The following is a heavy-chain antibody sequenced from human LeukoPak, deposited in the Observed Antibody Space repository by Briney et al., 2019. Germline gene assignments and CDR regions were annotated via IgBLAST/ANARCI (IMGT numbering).Heavy chain of an antibody. V-gene: IGHV3-21*01. CDR3: ARESSGYFY. Sequence: PVGSLRLSCAASGFTFSTYSMNCVRQAPGKGLGWVSSISSGSSFIYYADSGMGRFTISRDKAKNSLLLQINSLRAEDTAVYYCARESSGYFYWGQGTPVTVSS. D-gene: IGHD3-22*01. CDR2: ISSGSSFI. J-gene: IGHJ4*02. CDR1: GFTFSTYS.